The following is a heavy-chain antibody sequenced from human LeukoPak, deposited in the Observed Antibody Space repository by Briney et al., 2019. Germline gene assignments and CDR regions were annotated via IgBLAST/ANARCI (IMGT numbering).Heavy chain of an antibody. CDR1: GGSLSSSSYY. CDR3: ARAPLMVYATTNWFDP. V-gene: IGHV4-39*07. D-gene: IGHD2-8*01. Sequence: SETLSLTCTVSGGSLSSSSYYWGWIGQPPEKGLERIGSIYYSGSTYYNPSLKSRVTISVDTSKNQFSLKLSSVTAADTAVYYCARAPLMVYATTNWFDPWGQGTLVTVSS. J-gene: IGHJ5*02. CDR2: IYYSGST.